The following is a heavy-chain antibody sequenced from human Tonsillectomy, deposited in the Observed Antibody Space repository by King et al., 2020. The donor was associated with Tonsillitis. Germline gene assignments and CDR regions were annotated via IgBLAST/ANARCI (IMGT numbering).Heavy chain of an antibody. Sequence: VQLVESGAEVKKPGESLKISCQGSGYSFNKFWIGWVRQMPGKGLEWMGLIYPGGSDTRYSPSFQGQVTISVDKSISIAYLQWSSLEASDTAMYYCSRLVRSGEPGRGYYHMAVWGKGTTVIVSS. D-gene: IGHD7-27*01. CDR3: SRLVRSGEPGRGYYHMAV. J-gene: IGHJ6*03. V-gene: IGHV5-51*03. CDR2: IYPGGSDT. CDR1: GYSFNKFW.